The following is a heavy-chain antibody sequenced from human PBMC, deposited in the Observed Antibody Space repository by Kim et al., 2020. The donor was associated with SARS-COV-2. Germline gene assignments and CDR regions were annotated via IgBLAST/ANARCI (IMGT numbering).Heavy chain of an antibody. CDR1: GFAFSSHW. J-gene: IGHJ4*02. V-gene: IGHV3-74*01. CDR2: INTDGSDT. Sequence: GGSLRLSCEVSGFAFSSHWMHWVRRAPGKGLVWLSRINTDGSDTIFADPVKGRFTVSRDNTKNTVFLQMNGLRDGDTGLYYCATGDCGGGSCHYFDYWGQGTLVTVSS. CDR3: ATGDCGGGSCHYFDY. D-gene: IGHD2-15*01.